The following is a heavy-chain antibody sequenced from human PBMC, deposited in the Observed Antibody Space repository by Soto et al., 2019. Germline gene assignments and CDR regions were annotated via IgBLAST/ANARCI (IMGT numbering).Heavy chain of an antibody. J-gene: IGHJ4*02. CDR1: GGSFTSNNW. CDR3: ASRDPGTSVDY. CDR2: IYRTCST. Sequence: QVQLQESGPGLVKPSGTLSLTCAVSGGSFTSNNWWTWVRQPPGQGLEWIGEIYRTCSTNYNTSLKSRVTISLDKSENQFSLKVTSLTAAATAVYYCASRDPGTSVDYWGQGTLVTVSS. D-gene: IGHD1-7*01. V-gene: IGHV4-4*02.